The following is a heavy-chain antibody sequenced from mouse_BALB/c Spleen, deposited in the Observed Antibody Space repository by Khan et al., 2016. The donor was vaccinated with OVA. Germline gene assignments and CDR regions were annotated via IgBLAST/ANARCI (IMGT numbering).Heavy chain of an antibody. CDR3: ARDFYYGAWFAF. V-gene: IGHV2-9*02. J-gene: IGHJ3*01. CDR2: IWAGGST. D-gene: IGHD1-1*01. Sequence: QVQLKESGPGLVAPSQSLSITCTVSGFSLNSYGVHWVRQPPGKGLEWLGVIWAGGSTNHNSALLSRLSISKDNSKSQVFLKMNSLQTDDTAMYYCARDFYYGAWFAFWGQGTLVTVSA. CDR1: GFSLNSYG.